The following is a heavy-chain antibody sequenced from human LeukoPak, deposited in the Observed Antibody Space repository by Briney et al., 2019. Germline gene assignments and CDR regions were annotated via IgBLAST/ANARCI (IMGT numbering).Heavy chain of an antibody. Sequence: SETLSLTCAVSGYSITSGYYWGWIRQPPGQGLEWIGSIYHSGTSYYNPSLKSRVTISVDTSKNHFSLKLTSVTAADTAIYYCARHDPTGGNWFDSWGQGTLVTVSS. CDR1: GYSITSGYY. CDR3: ARHDPTGGNWFDS. V-gene: IGHV4-38-2*01. D-gene: IGHD4-17*01. J-gene: IGHJ5*01. CDR2: IYHSGTS.